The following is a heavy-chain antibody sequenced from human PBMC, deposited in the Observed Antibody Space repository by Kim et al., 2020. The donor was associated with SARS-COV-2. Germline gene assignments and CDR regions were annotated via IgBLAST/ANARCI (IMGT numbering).Heavy chain of an antibody. CDR1: GYTFTSYG. D-gene: IGHD5-18*01. V-gene: IGHV1-18*01. J-gene: IGHJ4*02. Sequence: ASVKVSCKASGYTFTSYGISWVRQAPGQGLEWMGWISAYNGNTNYAQKLQGRVTMTTDTSTSTAYMELRSLRSDDTAVYYCARSYDRGYSYGDTTYYFDYWGQGTLVTVSS. CDR3: ARSYDRGYSYGDTTYYFDY. CDR2: ISAYNGNT.